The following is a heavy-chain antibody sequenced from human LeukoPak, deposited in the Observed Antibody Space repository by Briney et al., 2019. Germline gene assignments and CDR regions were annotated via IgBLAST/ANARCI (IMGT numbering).Heavy chain of an antibody. CDR1: GGTFSSYA. Sequence: VASVTVSCKASGGTFSSYAISWVRQAPGQGLEWMGGIIPIFGTANYAQKFQGRVTITADESTSTAYMELSSLRSEETAVYYYASSYSSSWYRPLDYWGQGTLVTVSS. J-gene: IGHJ4*02. D-gene: IGHD6-13*01. CDR3: ASSYSSSWYRPLDY. CDR2: IIPIFGTA. V-gene: IGHV1-69*13.